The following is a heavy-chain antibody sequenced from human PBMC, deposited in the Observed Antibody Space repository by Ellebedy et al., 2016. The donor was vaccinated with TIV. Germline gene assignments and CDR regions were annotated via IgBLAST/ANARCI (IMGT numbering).Heavy chain of an antibody. CDR3: AKDPRYFDWYPEIFDL. Sequence: GESLKISXVGSGFRFSNYAMCWVRQAPGKGLEWVSDINPSGVTTNYADSVKGRFTISRDNSKNTLYLQMSSLRAEDTALYYCAKDPRYFDWYPEIFDLWGQGKMVTVSS. CDR2: INPSGVTT. D-gene: IGHD3-9*01. CDR1: GFRFSNYA. V-gene: IGHV3-23*01. J-gene: IGHJ3*01.